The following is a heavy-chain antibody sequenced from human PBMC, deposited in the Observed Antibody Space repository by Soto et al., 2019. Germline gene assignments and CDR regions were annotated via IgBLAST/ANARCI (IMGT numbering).Heavy chain of an antibody. J-gene: IGHJ4*02. Sequence: QVQLVQSGAEVKKPGSSVKVSCKTSGDIFSGYSISWVRQAPGQGLEWMGGIIPIFGTTNYAQRFHGSVTITANKXTSTVYMELYSLKSEDTAVYYCARDLGSGYDPGDYWGQGTLVTVSS. CDR3: ARDLGSGYDPGDY. CDR1: GDIFSGYS. CDR2: IIPIFGTT. D-gene: IGHD5-12*01. V-gene: IGHV1-69*14.